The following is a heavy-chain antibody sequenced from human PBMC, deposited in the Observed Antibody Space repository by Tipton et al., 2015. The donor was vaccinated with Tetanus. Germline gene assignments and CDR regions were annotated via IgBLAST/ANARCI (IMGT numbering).Heavy chain of an antibody. D-gene: IGHD3-16*02. CDR2: ISSSGVYT. CDR3: ARDYPDFDY. V-gene: IGHV3-23*01. CDR1: GFTFSSYA. Sequence: SLRLSCAASGFTFSSYAMSWVRQAPGKGLEWLSGISSSGVYTYYADSVKGRFTISRDNSKNTLYLQMSNLRAEDTAVYYCARDYPDFDYWGQGTLVTVSS. J-gene: IGHJ4*02.